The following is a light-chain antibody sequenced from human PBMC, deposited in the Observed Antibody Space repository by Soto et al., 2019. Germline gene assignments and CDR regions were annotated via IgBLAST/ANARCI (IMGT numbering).Light chain of an antibody. CDR3: QSYDSSLSGYV. J-gene: IGLJ1*01. Sequence: QSVLTQPPSVSGAPGQRVTIPCTGSSSNIGAGYDVSWYQQLPGTAPKFLIYGNTDRPSGVPDRFSGSKSGTSASLAITGLQAEDEADYYCQSYDSSLSGYVFGTGTKLTVL. CDR1: SSNIGAGYD. V-gene: IGLV1-40*01. CDR2: GNT.